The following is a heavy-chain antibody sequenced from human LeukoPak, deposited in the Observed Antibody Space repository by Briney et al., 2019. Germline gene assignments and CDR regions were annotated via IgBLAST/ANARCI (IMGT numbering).Heavy chain of an antibody. CDR2: ISWNSGSI. CDR3: AKGNRDEDAFDI. D-gene: IGHD5-24*01. V-gene: IGHV3-9*03. J-gene: IGHJ3*02. Sequence: GGSLRLSCAASGFTFDDYAMHWVRQAPGKGLEWVSGISWNSGSIGYADSVKGRFTISRDNAKNSLYLQMNSLRAEDMALYYCAKGNRDEDAFDIWGQGTMVTVSS. CDR1: GFTFDDYA.